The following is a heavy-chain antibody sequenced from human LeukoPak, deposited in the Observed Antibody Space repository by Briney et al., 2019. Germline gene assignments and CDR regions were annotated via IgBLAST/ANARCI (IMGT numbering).Heavy chain of an antibody. CDR1: GGTFSSYT. V-gene: IGHV1-69*02. CDR3: ASEYCSGGSCYPVDY. Sequence: GASVKVSCKASGGTFSSYTISWARQAPGQGLEWMGRIIPILGIANYAQKFQGRVTITADKSTSTAYMELSSLRSEDTAVYYCASEYCSGGSCYPVDYWGQGTLVTVSS. CDR2: IIPILGIA. D-gene: IGHD2-15*01. J-gene: IGHJ4*02.